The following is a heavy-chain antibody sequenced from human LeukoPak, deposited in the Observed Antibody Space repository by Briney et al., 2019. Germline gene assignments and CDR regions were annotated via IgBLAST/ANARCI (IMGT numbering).Heavy chain of an antibody. Sequence: PGGTLRLSCAASGFTFSNYGMSWVRQAPGKGLEWVSAISGSGGSTFYADSVKGRFTISRDNSKNTLYLQMNSLRADDTAVYYCAKRGSGITVAADYWGQGTLVTVSS. V-gene: IGHV3-23*01. CDR2: ISGSGGST. D-gene: IGHD6-19*01. J-gene: IGHJ4*02. CDR3: AKRGSGITVAADY. CDR1: GFTFSNYG.